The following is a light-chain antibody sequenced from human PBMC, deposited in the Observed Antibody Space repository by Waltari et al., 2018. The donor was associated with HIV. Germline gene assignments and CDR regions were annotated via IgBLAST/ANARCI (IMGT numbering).Light chain of an antibody. CDR2: EDS. V-gene: IGLV3-10*01. CDR1: ALPKKY. J-gene: IGLJ2*01. CDR3: YSTYNSGNHRGV. Sequence: SYELTQPPSVSVSPGQTARITCPGDALPKKYAYWYQPKSGQAPVLVIYEDSKRPSGIPERFSGSSSGTMATLTISGAQVEDEADYYCYSTYNSGNHRGVFGGGTKLTVL.